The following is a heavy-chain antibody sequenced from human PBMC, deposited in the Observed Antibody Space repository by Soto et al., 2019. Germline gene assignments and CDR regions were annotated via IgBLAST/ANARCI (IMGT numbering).Heavy chain of an antibody. CDR2: INSDGSST. CDR3: ARDGSSSEGTQSAYYYYMDV. V-gene: IGHV3-74*01. Sequence: GGSLRLSCAASGFTFSSYWMHWVRQAPGKGLVWVSRINSDGSSTSYADSVKGRFTISRDNTKNTLYLQMNSLRAEDTAVYYCARDGSSSEGTQSAYYYYMDVWGKGTTVTVSS. D-gene: IGHD6-6*01. CDR1: GFTFSSYW. J-gene: IGHJ6*03.